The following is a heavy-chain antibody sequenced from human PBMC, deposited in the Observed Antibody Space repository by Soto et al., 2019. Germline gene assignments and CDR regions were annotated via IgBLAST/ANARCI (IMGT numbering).Heavy chain of an antibody. CDR3: ANGKDRVRYYYGLDV. D-gene: IGHD1-26*01. CDR2: ISFDGSER. CDR1: GLTFRDSG. J-gene: IGHJ6*02. V-gene: IGHV3-30*18. Sequence: QVQLVESGGGVVQPGTSLRLSCVVSGLTFRDSGMHWVRQAPGKGLEWVAVISFDGSERHYRDSVKGRFSISRDNSRNTLSLQMNSLRGDGSAVYYCANGKDRVRYYYGLDVWGQGSTVTVSS.